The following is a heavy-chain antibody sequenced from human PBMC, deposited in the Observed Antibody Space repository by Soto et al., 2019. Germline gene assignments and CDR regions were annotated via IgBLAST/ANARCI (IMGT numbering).Heavy chain of an antibody. CDR2: ISAYNGNT. CDR1: GYTFTSYG. J-gene: IGHJ4*02. CDR3: AREGGCSGGSCYAPNFDF. Sequence: ASVKVSCKASGYTFTSYGISWVRQAPGQGLEWMGWISAYNGNTNYAQKLQGRVTMTTDTSTSTAYMELRSLRSDDTAVYYCAREGGCSGGSCYAPNFDFWGQATLVSVSS. V-gene: IGHV1-18*01. D-gene: IGHD2-15*01.